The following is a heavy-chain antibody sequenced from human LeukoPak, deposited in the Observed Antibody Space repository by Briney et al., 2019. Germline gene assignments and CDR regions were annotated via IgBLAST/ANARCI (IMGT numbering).Heavy chain of an antibody. Sequence: SETLSLTCTVSGGSISSSSHYWAWIRQPPGKGLEWIGIMYSSGSTSYNPSLKSRLTISVDTSRNQFSLRLSSVSAADTAVYYCARVGSGRYNYGYSLVYWGQGTLVTVSS. CDR1: GGSISSSSHY. V-gene: IGHV4-39*01. D-gene: IGHD5-18*01. CDR3: ARVGSGRYNYGYSLVY. CDR2: MYSSGST. J-gene: IGHJ4*02.